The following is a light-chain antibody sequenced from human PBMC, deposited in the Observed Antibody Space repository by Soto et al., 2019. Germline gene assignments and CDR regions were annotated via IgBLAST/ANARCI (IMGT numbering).Light chain of an antibody. CDR2: DVT. J-gene: IGLJ2*01. CDR1: SSDVGGYDY. V-gene: IGLV2-11*01. Sequence: QSVLTQPRSVSGSPGQSVTISCTGTSSDVGGYDYVSWYQQYPGKAPNLIIYDVTKRPSGVPDRFTGSKSGNTASLTISGLQAEDEADYYCCSYAGSYTVVFGGGTKLTVL. CDR3: CSYAGSYTVV.